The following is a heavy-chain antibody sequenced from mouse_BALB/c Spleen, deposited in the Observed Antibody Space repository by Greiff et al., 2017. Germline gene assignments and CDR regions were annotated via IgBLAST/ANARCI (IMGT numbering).Heavy chain of an antibody. J-gene: IGHJ3*01. CDR2: ISSGSSTI. D-gene: IGHD2-3*01. CDR3: AREDGYYLAWFAY. CDR1: GFTFSSFG. Sequence: EVKLQESGGGLVQPGGSRKLSCAASGFTFSSFGMHWVRQAPEKGLEWVAYISSGSSTIYYADTVKGRFTISRDNPKNTLFLQMTSLRSEDTAMYYCAREDGYYLAWFAYWGQGTLVTVSA. V-gene: IGHV5-17*02.